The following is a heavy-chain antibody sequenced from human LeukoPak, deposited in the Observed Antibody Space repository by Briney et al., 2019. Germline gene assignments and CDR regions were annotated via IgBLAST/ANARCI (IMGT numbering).Heavy chain of an antibody. V-gene: IGHV3-23*01. CDR1: GFTFSDYA. CDR3: ARSVPDYTRFDY. J-gene: IGHJ4*02. CDR2: FKTNSGQV. Sequence: GGSLRLSCVASGFTFSDYAMNWVRQAPGKGLEWVSTFKTNSGQVYYAESVRGRFTISRVNSKNTVYLEMSSLRAEDTALYFCARSVPDYTRFDYWGQGTLITVSS. D-gene: IGHD4-11*01.